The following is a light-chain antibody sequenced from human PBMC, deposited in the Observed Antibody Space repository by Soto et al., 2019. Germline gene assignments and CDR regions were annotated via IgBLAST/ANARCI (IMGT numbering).Light chain of an antibody. J-gene: IGKJ2*01. CDR3: QQTYNTPRT. Sequence: DIQMTQSPSSLSASVGDRVTITCRASQDIGVFLNWYQQKPGKAPKCLIYAASNLESSVPSRFSGSGSGTDFNFTISSLQFDDLATYYCQQTYNTPRTFGQGTKVDIK. CDR1: QDIGVF. CDR2: AAS. V-gene: IGKV1-39*01.